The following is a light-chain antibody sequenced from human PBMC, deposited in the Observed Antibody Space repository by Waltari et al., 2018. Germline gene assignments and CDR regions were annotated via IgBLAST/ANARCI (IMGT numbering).Light chain of an antibody. CDR1: QDITNY. CDR2: ATS. CDR3: QQYDSLPLT. J-gene: IGKJ3*01. V-gene: IGKV1-33*01. Sequence: DVQMTQSPSSLSASIGDRVTITCQASQDITNYLNWYQQKPGKAPNLLIYATSNLESGVPSRFSGSGSGTLFTFTISSLQPEDIATYYFQQYDSLPLTFGPGTTVDV.